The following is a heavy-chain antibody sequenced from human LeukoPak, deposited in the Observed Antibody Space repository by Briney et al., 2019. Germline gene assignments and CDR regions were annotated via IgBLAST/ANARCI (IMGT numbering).Heavy chain of an antibody. CDR1: GFTFSSYA. D-gene: IGHD1-1*01. V-gene: IGHV3-23*01. CDR2: ISGSGGVT. Sequence: GASLRLSCAASGFTFSSYAMSWVRQAPGKGLEWVSVISGSGGVTYYADSVRGRFTISRDNSKNTLYLQMNSLTVEDTAVYYCASPPVSVRSTGATSWGQGTLVTVSS. CDR3: ASPPVSVRSTGATS. J-gene: IGHJ4*02.